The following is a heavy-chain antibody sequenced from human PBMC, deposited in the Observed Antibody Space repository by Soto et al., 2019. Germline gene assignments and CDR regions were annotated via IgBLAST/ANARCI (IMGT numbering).Heavy chain of an antibody. V-gene: IGHV5-51*01. D-gene: IGHD6-13*01. CDR3: ARRGSSSPSYNFDF. CDR2: IYPGDSDT. Sequence: GESLKISCKGSGYTFTNYWIGWVRQMPGRGLEWMGIIYPGDSDTRYSPSFEGQVTISADKSSSTAYPQWSSLKDSDTAIYYCARRGSSSPSYNFDFWGQGTPVTVSS. J-gene: IGHJ4*02. CDR1: GYTFTNYW.